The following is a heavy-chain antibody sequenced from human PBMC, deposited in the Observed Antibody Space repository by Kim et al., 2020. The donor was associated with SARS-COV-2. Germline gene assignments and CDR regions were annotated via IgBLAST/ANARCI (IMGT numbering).Heavy chain of an antibody. CDR3: AKSDRIAAADYYYYGMDV. D-gene: IGHD6-13*01. V-gene: IGHV3-9*01. Sequence: KSRFTISRDNAKNSLYLQMNSLRAEDTALYYCAKSDRIAAADYYYYGMDVWGQGTTVTVSS. J-gene: IGHJ6*02.